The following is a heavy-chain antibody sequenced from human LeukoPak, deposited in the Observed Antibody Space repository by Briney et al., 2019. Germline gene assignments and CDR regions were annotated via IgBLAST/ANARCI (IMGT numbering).Heavy chain of an antibody. CDR1: GGSISSSSYY. V-gene: IGHV4-39*01. CDR2: IYYSGST. Sequence: SETLSLTCTVSGGSISSSSYYWGWIRQPPGKGLEWIGSIYYSGSTYYNPSLKSRVTISVDTSKNQFSLKLSSVTAADTAVYYGLVVPAAMPVKKVVPGWGQGTLVTVSS. J-gene: IGHJ4*02. D-gene: IGHD2-2*01. CDR3: LVVPAAMPVKKVVPG.